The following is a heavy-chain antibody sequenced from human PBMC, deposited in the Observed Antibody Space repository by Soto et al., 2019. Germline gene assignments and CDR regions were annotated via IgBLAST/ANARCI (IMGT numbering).Heavy chain of an antibody. CDR3: ARGDFDSSANYYAGWFDP. D-gene: IGHD3-22*01. V-gene: IGHV1-2*02. Sequence: QVQLVQSGAEVKKPGASVKVSCTASGYTFTAYYMHWLRQAPGQGLAWMGWINPNSGGTKYAQKFQGRVTMTNDTPISTAYMELSRLGSDDTAVYYCARGDFDSSANYYAGWFDPWGQGTLVTVSS. CDR1: GYTFTAYY. J-gene: IGHJ5*02. CDR2: INPNSGGT.